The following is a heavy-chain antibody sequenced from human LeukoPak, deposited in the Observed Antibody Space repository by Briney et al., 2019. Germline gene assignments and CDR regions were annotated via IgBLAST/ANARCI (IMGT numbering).Heavy chain of an antibody. J-gene: IGHJ2*01. D-gene: IGHD6-13*01. CDR1: GFTFSGYA. CDR2: ISYDGSNK. V-gene: IGHV3-30-3*01. Sequence: AGGSLRLSCAASGFTFSGYAMHWVRQAPGKGLEWVALISYDGSNKYYADSVKGRFTISRDNSKNTLYLQMNSLRPEDTAVYYCARAGGGDKQQLVWYFDLWGRGTLVTVSS. CDR3: ARAGGGDKQQLVWYFDL.